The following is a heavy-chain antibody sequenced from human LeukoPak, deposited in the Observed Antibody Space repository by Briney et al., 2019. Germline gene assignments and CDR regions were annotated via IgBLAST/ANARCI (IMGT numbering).Heavy chain of an antibody. CDR3: ARDDVYGGADY. V-gene: IGHV3-43*02. CDR2: TSGDGITT. Sequence: QPGGPLRLSCASSGFTFHNYAIHWVRQAPGKGLEWVCLTSGDGITTYFADSVEDRSTISTHNSKSSLFLQMNSLRTEDAALYYCARDDVYGGADYWGQGTLVTVSS. J-gene: IGHJ4*02. CDR1: GFTFHNYA. D-gene: IGHD5/OR15-5a*01.